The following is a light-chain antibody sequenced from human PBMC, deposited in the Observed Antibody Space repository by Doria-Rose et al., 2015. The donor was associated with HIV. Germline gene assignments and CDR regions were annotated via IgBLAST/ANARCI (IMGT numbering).Light chain of an antibody. CDR1: SSNIGAGYD. V-gene: IGLV1-40*01. Sequence: QTVVTQEPSVSEAPGQRVTISCTGSSSNIGAGYDVHWYQQLPGTAPELLIYGNINRPSGVPDRISGSKSGTSAALAITGLQAEYEADYYCQSYDSSLSGYVFGTGTKVTVL. CDR3: QSYDSSLSGYV. CDR2: GNI. J-gene: IGLJ1*01.